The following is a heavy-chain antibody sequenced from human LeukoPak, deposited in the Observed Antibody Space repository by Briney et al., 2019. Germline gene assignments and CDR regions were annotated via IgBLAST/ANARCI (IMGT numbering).Heavy chain of an antibody. J-gene: IGHJ6*02. V-gene: IGHV5-51*01. CDR2: IYPGDSDT. Sequence: GESLKISCKGSGYSFTSYWIGWVRQMPGKGLEWMGIIYPGDSDTRYSPSFQGQVTISADKSISTAYLQWSSLKASDTAMYYCARPTSSSWNWDYGMDVWGQGTTVTVSS. CDR3: ARPTSSSWNWDYGMDV. D-gene: IGHD6-13*01. CDR1: GYSFTSYW.